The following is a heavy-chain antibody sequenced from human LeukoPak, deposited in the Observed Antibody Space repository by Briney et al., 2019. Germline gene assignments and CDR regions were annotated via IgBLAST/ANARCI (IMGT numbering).Heavy chain of an antibody. CDR1: GFTFRSYW. CDR3: ARINSGLKWGDALDI. V-gene: IGHV3-7*01. J-gene: IGHJ3*02. D-gene: IGHD5-12*01. Sequence: GGSLRLSCAASGFTFRSYWMSWARQAPGKGLEWVANIKQDGSEKNYVDSVKGRFTISRDNAKNSLYLQMNSLRAEDTSVYYCARINSGLKWGDALDIWGQGTKVTVSS. CDR2: IKQDGSEK.